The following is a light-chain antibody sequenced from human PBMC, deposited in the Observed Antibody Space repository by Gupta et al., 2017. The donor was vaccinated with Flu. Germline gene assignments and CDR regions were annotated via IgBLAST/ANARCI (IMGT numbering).Light chain of an antibody. CDR3: QQRNNWPPYT. CDR2: DAS. CDR1: QSVSTN. Sequence: ERATLSCRASQSVSTNLVCYQKKPGHAPRILIYDASNRTTAIPARCIGSGSSTAFIITISSREPEDFSVVYCQQRNNWPPYTFGQGTRLEI. V-gene: IGKV3-11*01. J-gene: IGKJ2*01.